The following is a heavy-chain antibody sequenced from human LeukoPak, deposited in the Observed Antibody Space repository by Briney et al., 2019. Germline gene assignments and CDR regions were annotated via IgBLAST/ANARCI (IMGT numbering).Heavy chain of an antibody. D-gene: IGHD2-15*01. J-gene: IGHJ6*02. CDR2: ISSSSSPI. Sequence: GGSLRLSCTASGFSFSTFGMNWVRQAPGKGLEWISYISSSSSPIYYADSVKGRFTISRDNAKNSLYLQMNSLRGEDTAVYYCARYCSGGSCNVGYHYGMDVSGQGTTVTVSS. V-gene: IGHV3-48*04. CDR3: ARYCSGGSCNVGYHYGMDV. CDR1: GFSFSTFG.